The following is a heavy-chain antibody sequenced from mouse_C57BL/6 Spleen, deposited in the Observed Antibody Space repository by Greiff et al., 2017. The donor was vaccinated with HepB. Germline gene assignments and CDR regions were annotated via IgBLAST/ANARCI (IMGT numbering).Heavy chain of an antibody. Sequence: VQLKESGPELVKPGASVKISCKASGYSFTGYYMNWVKQSPEKSLEWIGEINPSTGGTTYNQKFKAKATLTVDKSSSTAYMQLKSLTSEDSAVYYCARRAIYYDYEGFAYWGQGTLVTVSA. V-gene: IGHV1-42*01. D-gene: IGHD2-4*01. CDR2: INPSTGGT. CDR3: ARRAIYYDYEGFAY. J-gene: IGHJ3*01. CDR1: GYSFTGYY.